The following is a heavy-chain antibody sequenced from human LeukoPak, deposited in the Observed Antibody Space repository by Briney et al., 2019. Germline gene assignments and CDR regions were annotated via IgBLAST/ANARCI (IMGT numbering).Heavy chain of an antibody. J-gene: IGHJ4*02. CDR3: ARDPVGGSTIFDY. CDR1: GDSVSSNSAA. Sequence: SQTLSLTCAISGDSVSSNSAAWNWIRQSPSRGLEWLGRTYYRSKWYYDYAVAVKSRISINPDTSKNQFSLQMSSVTPEDTAVYYCARDPVGGSTIFDYWGQGTLVTVSS. V-gene: IGHV6-1*01. CDR2: TYYRSKWYY. D-gene: IGHD1-26*01.